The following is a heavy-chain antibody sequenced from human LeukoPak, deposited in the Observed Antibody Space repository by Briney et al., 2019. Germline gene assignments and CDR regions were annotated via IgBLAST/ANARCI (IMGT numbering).Heavy chain of an antibody. CDR2: ISGSASYT. Sequence: GGSLRLSCSASGFTFSDYYMNWLRQAPGKGLEWVSYISGSASYTDYVDSVKGRFTISRDNAKSSLYLQMDSLRAEDTAVYYCARESSSGLIIDFWGQGTLVTVSS. CDR3: ARESSSGLIIDF. V-gene: IGHV3-11*06. CDR1: GFTFSDYY. J-gene: IGHJ4*02. D-gene: IGHD6-19*01.